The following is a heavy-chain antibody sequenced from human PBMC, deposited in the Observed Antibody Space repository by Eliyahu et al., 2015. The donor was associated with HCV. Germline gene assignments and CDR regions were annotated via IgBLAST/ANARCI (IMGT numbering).Heavy chain of an antibody. Sequence: QVQLVQSGAEVKKPGSSVKVSCKASGGTFSSYAXSWVRQAPGQGLEWMGRIIPILGIANYAQKFQGRVTITADKSTSTAYMELSSLRSEDTAVYYCAREGSSWEGGLVQNYYYYYMDVWGKGTTVTVSS. CDR3: AREGSSWEGGLVQNYYYYYMDV. D-gene: IGHD6-13*01. J-gene: IGHJ6*03. CDR2: IIPILGIA. CDR1: GGTFSSYA. V-gene: IGHV1-69*04.